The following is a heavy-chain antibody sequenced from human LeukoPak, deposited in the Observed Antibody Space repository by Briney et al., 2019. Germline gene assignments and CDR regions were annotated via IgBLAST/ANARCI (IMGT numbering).Heavy chain of an antibody. CDR2: IIPILGIA. V-gene: IGHV1-69*04. J-gene: IGHJ4*02. CDR3: ARDYSGRHTI. D-gene: IGHD1-26*01. CDR1: GGTFSSYA. Sequence: GASVKVSCKASGGTFSSYAISWVRQAPGQGLQWMGRIIPILGIANYAQKFQGRVTITADKSTSTAYMELSSLRSEDTAVYYCARDYSGRHTIWGQGTLVTVSS.